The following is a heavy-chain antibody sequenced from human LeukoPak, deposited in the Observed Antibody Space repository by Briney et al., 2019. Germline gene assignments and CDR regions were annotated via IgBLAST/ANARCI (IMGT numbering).Heavy chain of an antibody. D-gene: IGHD1-14*01. CDR3: ARLTTIRSPERKTGVFNI. J-gene: IGHJ3*02. Sequence: GESLKISCKGSGYSFTSYWIGWVRQMPGKGLEWMGIIYPGDSDTRYSPSFQGQVTISADKSISTAYLQWSSLKASDTAMYYCARLTTIRSPERKTGVFNIWGQGQWSPSLQ. V-gene: IGHV5-51*01. CDR1: GYSFTSYW. CDR2: IYPGDSDT.